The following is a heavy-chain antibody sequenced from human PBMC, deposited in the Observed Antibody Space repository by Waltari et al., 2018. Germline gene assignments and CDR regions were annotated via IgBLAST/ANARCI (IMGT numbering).Heavy chain of an antibody. CDR2: IKHSGST. V-gene: IGHV4-34*01. D-gene: IGHD3-9*01. CDR3: ARGPDMWVGKMFDP. J-gene: IGHJ5*02. CDR1: GGSFRDYY. Sequence: QVQLQQWGAGVLKPSETLSLSCAVYGGSFRDYYWSWIRQPPGKGLGWIGEIKHSGSTHHNPALKGRVTISVDMSKNQVSLKLSSVTAAETAVYYCARGPDMWVGKMFDPWGQGTLVTVSS.